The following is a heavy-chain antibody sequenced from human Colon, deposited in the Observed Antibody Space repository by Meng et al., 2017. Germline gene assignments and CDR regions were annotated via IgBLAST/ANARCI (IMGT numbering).Heavy chain of an antibody. Sequence: VRLVQSGTEVKKPGHAVQVSCKASGFTFSGYYMHWGRQAPGQGLEWMGRINAGNDDTKLSTWFRGRLTLTTDTSASTANMELSRLTSEDTAVYYCARGGLRGAADEGSGNYFDPWGQGTLVTVFS. D-gene: IGHD1-7*01. J-gene: IGHJ5*01. CDR3: ARGGLRGAADEGSGNYFDP. CDR1: GFTFSGYY. CDR2: INAGNDDT. V-gene: IGHV1-3*01.